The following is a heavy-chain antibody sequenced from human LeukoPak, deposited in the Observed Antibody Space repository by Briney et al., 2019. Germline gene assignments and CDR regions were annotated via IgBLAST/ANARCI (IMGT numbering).Heavy chain of an antibody. CDR1: GGSISSYY. J-gene: IGHJ4*02. CDR2: INTSGST. D-gene: IGHD6-13*01. CDR3: ARDFLAAAGTIDY. Sequence: PSETLSLTCTVSGGSISSYYWSWIRRPAGKRLEWIGRINTSGSTNYNPSLKSRVTMSVDTSKNQFSLKLSSVTAADTAVYYCARDFLAAAGTIDYWGQGTLVTVSS. V-gene: IGHV4-4*07.